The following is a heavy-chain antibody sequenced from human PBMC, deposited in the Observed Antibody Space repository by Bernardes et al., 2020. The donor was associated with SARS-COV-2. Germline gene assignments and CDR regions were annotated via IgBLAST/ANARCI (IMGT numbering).Heavy chain of an antibody. D-gene: IGHD3-3*01. J-gene: IGHJ4*02. CDR1: GGSISSGGYY. Sequence: TLSLTFTVSGGSISSGGYYWSWLRPHPGKGLEWIGYIYYSGSTYYNPSLKSRVTISVDTSKNQFSLKLSSVTAADTAVYYCARGGTIFGVVIRPPDYWGQGTLVTVSS. CDR2: IYYSGST. V-gene: IGHV4-31*03. CDR3: ARGGTIFGVVIRPPDY.